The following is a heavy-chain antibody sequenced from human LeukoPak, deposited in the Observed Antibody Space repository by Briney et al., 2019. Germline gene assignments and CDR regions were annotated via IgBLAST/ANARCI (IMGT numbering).Heavy chain of an antibody. V-gene: IGHV4-34*01. D-gene: IGHD3-3*01. J-gene: IGHJ5*02. Sequence: SETLSLTCAVYGGSFSGYYWSWIRQPPGKGLEWIGEINHSGSTNYNPSLKSRVTISVDTSKNQFSLKLSSVTAADTVVYYCARGPETYYDFWSGYYTSGWFDPWGQGTLVTVSS. CDR1: GGSFSGYY. CDR3: ARGPETYYDFWSGYYTSGWFDP. CDR2: INHSGST.